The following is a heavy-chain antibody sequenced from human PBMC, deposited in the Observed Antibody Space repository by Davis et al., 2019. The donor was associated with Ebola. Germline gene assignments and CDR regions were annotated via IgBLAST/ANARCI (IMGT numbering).Heavy chain of an antibody. J-gene: IGHJ4*02. CDR2: ISQTGSNM. CDR1: GFTFSDYY. CDR3: ARLWRAYSGFDFDH. D-gene: IGHD5-12*01. Sequence: PGGSLRLSCAASGFTFSDYYMSWIRQAPGRGLEWVSYISQTGSNMYYADSVKGRFTLSRDNAQNSLYLQMDNLRAEDTAVYFCARLWRAYSGFDFDHWGQGTLVTVSS. V-gene: IGHV3-11*01.